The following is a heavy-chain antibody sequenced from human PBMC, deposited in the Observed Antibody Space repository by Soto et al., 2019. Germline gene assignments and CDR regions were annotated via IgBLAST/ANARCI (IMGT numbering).Heavy chain of an antibody. CDR2: ISAYNGNT. J-gene: IGHJ6*02. D-gene: IGHD3-22*01. V-gene: IGHV1-18*01. Sequence: QVQLVQSGAEVKKPGASVKVSCKASGYTFTSYGISWVRQAPGQGLEWMGWISAYNGNTNYAQKLQGRVTMTTDTPTSTAYMELRSLRSDDTAVYYCARDYYDSSGYYSFSWYYYYGMDVWGQGTTVTVSS. CDR1: GYTFTSYG. CDR3: ARDYYDSSGYYSFSWYYYYGMDV.